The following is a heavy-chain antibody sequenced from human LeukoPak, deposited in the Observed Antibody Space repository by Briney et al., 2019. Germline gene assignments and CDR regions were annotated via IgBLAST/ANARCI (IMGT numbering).Heavy chain of an antibody. J-gene: IGHJ4*02. CDR1: GFTFSSYA. V-gene: IGHV3-30*04. CDR2: ISYDGSNK. CDR3: ASPGDY. Sequence: GGSLRLSCAASGFTFSSYAMHWVRQAPGKGLEWVAVISYDGSNKYYADSVKGRFTISRDNSKNTLYLQMNSLRAEDTAAYYCASPGDYWGQGTLVTVSS.